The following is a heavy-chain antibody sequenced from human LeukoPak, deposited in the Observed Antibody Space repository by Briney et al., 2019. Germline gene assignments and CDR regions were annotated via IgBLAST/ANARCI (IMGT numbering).Heavy chain of an antibody. CDR1: GGTFSSYA. V-gene: IGHV1-8*02. CDR2: MNPNSGNT. D-gene: IGHD6-13*01. CDR3: ARGWSSSWAHY. J-gene: IGHJ4*02. Sequence: ASVKVSCKASGGTFSSYAISWVRQATGQGLEWMGWMNPNSGNTGYAQKFQGRVTMTRNTSISTAYMELSSLRSEDTAVYYCARGWSSSWAHYWGQGTLVTVSS.